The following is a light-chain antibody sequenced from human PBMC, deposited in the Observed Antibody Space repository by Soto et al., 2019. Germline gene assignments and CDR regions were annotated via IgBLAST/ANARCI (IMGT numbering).Light chain of an antibody. CDR3: QQYGSSPRT. CDR1: QSFTTSY. CDR2: GAS. J-gene: IGKJ1*01. V-gene: IGKV3-20*01. Sequence: EIVLTQSPGTLSLSPGERATPSCRASQSFTTSYLAWYQQKPGQAPRLLIFGASSRATGIPDRFSGSGSGTDFTLTISRLEPEDFAVYYFQQYGSSPRTFGQGTKVDIK.